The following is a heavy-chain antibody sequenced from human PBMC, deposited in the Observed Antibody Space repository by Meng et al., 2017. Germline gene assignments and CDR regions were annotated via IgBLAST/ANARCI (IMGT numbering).Heavy chain of an antibody. D-gene: IGHD3-22*01. CDR3: AREKVYDSSGFGLEYFDY. V-gene: IGHV4-39*07. Sequence: SETLSLTCTVSGGSISSSSYYWGWIRQPPGKGLEWIGSIYYSGSTYYNPSLKSRVTISVDTSTNQFSLKLSSVTAADTAVYYCAREKVYDSSGFGLEYFDYWGQGTLVTVSS. CDR1: GGSISSSSYY. CDR2: IYYSGST. J-gene: IGHJ4*02.